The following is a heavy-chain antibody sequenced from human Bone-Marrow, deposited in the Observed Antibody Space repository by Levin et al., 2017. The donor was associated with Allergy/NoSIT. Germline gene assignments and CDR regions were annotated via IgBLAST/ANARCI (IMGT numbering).Heavy chain of an antibody. CDR2: ISSSSSYI. CDR1: GFTFSSYS. J-gene: IGHJ5*02. Sequence: KAGGSLRLSCAASGFTFSSYSMNWVRQAPGKGLEWVSSISSSSSYIYYADSVKGRFTISRDNAKNSLYLQMNSLRAEDTAVYYCARDVAYYDFWSGYYIGRNWFDPWGQGTLVTVSS. V-gene: IGHV3-21*01. CDR3: ARDVAYYDFWSGYYIGRNWFDP. D-gene: IGHD3-3*01.